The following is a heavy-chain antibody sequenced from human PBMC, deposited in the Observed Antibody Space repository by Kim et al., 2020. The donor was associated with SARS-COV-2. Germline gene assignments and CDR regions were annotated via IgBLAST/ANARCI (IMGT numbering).Heavy chain of an antibody. CDR1: GFTFSLYG. D-gene: IGHD4-17*01. V-gene: IGHV3-33*05. Sequence: GGSLRLSCAGSGFTFSLYGMHWVRQAPGKGLEWVALISFDGNHTKYADSVRGRFTISRDNPKNTQYLQMNSLRGEDTAVYYCARWTTGDYGKYVNYYDYWGQGALGTLS. J-gene: IGHJ4*02. CDR3: ARWTTGDYGKYVNYYDY. CDR2: ISFDGNHT.